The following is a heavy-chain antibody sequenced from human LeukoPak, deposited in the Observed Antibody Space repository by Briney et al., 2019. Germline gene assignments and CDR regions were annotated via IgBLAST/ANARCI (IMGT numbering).Heavy chain of an antibody. V-gene: IGHV3-11*01. CDR1: GFTFSDYY. CDR2: ISSSGSTI. Sequence: PGRSLRLSCAASGFTFSDYYMSWIRQAPGKGLEWVSYISSSGSTIYYADSVKGRFTISRDNAKNSLYLQMSSLRAEDTAVYYCAREPCSGGSCSQSWGQGTLVTVSS. J-gene: IGHJ5*02. D-gene: IGHD2-15*01. CDR3: AREPCSGGSCSQS.